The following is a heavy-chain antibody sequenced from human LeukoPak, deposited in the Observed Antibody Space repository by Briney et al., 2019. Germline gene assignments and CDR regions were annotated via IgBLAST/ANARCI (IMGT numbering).Heavy chain of an antibody. V-gene: IGHV1-18*01. CDR1: GYTFTSYG. D-gene: IGHD2-2*01. CDR3: ARSDIVVVPAATVGDY. CDR2: INPNSGGT. J-gene: IGHJ4*02. Sequence: ASVKVSCKASGYTFTSYGISWVRQAPGQGLEWMGWINPNSGGTNYARKLQGRVTMTTDTSTSTAYMELRSLRSDDTAVYYCARSDIVVVPAATVGDYWGQGTLVTVSS.